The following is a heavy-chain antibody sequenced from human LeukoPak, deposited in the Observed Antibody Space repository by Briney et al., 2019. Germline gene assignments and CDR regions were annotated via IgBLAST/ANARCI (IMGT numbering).Heavy chain of an antibody. CDR1: GYSISSGYY. CDR2: IYHSGST. D-gene: IGHD1-1*01. CDR3: ARHGGTTGYYYYYMDV. J-gene: IGHJ6*03. V-gene: IGHV4-38-2*01. Sequence: SETLSLTCAVSGYSISSGYYWGWIRQPPGKGLEWIGNIYHSGSTYYNPSLKSRVTISVDTSKNQFSLKLSSVTAADTAVYYCARHGGTTGYYYYYMDVWGKGTTVTVSS.